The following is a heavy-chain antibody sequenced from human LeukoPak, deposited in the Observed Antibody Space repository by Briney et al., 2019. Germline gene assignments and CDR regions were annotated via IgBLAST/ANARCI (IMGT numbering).Heavy chain of an antibody. Sequence: GGSLRLSCAASGFTFNSYTMSWVRQAPGKGLEWVSAISDSGYSTYYADSVKGRFTISRDRSKNTLYLQMKSLRVEDTALYHCAKMGGVSESNARTFDPWGQGTLVTVSS. V-gene: IGHV3-23*01. D-gene: IGHD3-16*01. CDR2: ISDSGYST. CDR3: AKMGGVSESNARTFDP. CDR1: GFTFNSYT. J-gene: IGHJ5*02.